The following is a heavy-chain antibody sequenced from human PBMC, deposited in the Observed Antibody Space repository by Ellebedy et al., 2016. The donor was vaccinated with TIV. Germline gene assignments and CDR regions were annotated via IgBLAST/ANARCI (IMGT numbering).Heavy chain of an antibody. Sequence: GESLKISXAASGFTFSGYAMIWVRQAPGKGLEWVSAISGGALTTNYADSVKGRFIISRDNSKNTLYLQMSSLRAEDTAVYYCAKAASGWDNFDYWGQGTLVTVSS. J-gene: IGHJ4*02. CDR3: AKAASGWDNFDY. D-gene: IGHD6-19*01. CDR2: ISGGALTT. CDR1: GFTFSGYA. V-gene: IGHV3-23*01.